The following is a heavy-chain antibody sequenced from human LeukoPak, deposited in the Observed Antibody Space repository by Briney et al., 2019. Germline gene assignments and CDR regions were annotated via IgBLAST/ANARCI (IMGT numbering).Heavy chain of an antibody. CDR2: ISSSGSTI. J-gene: IGHJ4*02. Sequence: GGSLRLSCAASGFTFSSYEMNWVRQAPGKGLEWVSYISSSGSTIYYADSVKGRFTISRENAKNSLYLQMNSLRAEDTAVYYCARSAGLLGLDYWGQGTLVTVSS. D-gene: IGHD2-15*01. CDR1: GFTFSSYE. CDR3: ARSAGLLGLDY. V-gene: IGHV3-48*03.